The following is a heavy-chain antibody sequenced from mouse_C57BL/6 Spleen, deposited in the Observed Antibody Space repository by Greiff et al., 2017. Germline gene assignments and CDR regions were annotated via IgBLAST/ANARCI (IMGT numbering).Heavy chain of an antibody. CDR3: ARDYGSSYGYFDV. J-gene: IGHJ1*03. CDR1: GYTFTSYW. V-gene: IGHV1-64*01. Sequence: QVQLQQPGAELVKPGASVKLSCKASGYTFTSYWMHWVKQRPGQGLEWIGMIHPNSGSTNYNEKFKSKVTLTVDKSSSPAYMQLSSLTSEDSAVXYCARDYGSSYGYFDVWGTGTTVTVSS. D-gene: IGHD1-1*01. CDR2: IHPNSGST.